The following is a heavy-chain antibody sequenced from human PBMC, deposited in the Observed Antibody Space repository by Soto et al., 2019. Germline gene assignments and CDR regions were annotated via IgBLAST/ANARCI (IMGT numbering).Heavy chain of an antibody. CDR2: INPNSGGT. CDR1: GYTFTGYY. CDR3: ARDNMSRMITFGGVIRGRNWFDP. D-gene: IGHD3-16*02. J-gene: IGHJ5*02. Sequence: ASVKVSCKASGYTFTGYYMHWVRQAPGQGLEWMGWINPNSGGTNYAQKFQGWVTMTRDTSISTAYMELSRLRSDDTAVYYCARDNMSRMITFGGVIRGRNWFDPWGQGTLVTVSS. V-gene: IGHV1-2*04.